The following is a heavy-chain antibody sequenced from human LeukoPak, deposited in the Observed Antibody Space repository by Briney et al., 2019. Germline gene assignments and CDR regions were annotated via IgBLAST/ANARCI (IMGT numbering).Heavy chain of an antibody. CDR1: GYTFTGYY. CDR3: ARVAWDVQVPPDTAMVI. V-gene: IGHV1-2*02. D-gene: IGHD5-18*01. J-gene: IGHJ4*02. Sequence: GASVKVSCKASGYTFTGYYMHWVRQAPGQGLEWMGWINPNSGGTNYAQKFQGRVTMTRDTSISTAYMELSRLRSDDTAVYYCARVAWDVQVPPDTAMVIWGQGTLVTVSS. CDR2: INPNSGGT.